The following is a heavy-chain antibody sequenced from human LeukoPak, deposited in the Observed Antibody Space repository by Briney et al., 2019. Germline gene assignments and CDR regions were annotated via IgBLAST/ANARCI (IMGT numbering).Heavy chain of an antibody. CDR2: IYYSGST. CDR1: GGSISSSSYY. V-gene: IGHV4-39*01. D-gene: IGHD6-6*01. Sequence: SETLSLTCTVSGGSISSSSYYWGWIRQPPGKGLEWIGSIYYSGSTYYNPSLKSRVTISVDTSKNQFPLKLSSVTAADTAVYYCARRNEYSSSGFDYWGQGTLVTVSS. CDR3: ARRNEYSSSGFDY. J-gene: IGHJ4*02.